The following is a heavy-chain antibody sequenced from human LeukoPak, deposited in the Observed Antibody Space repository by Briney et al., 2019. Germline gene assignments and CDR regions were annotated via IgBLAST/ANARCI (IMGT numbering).Heavy chain of an antibody. CDR2: INSDESST. CDR3: ARGPPTGIYFPFDI. D-gene: IGHD3-9*01. V-gene: IGHV3-74*01. J-gene: IGHJ3*02. CDR1: GFTFSDYW. Sequence: EGSLRLSCAASGFTFSDYWMHWVRQSPGKGLGWVSRINSDESSTSYADSVKGRFSISRDNAKNTLYLQMHSLTVEDTAVYFCARGPPTGIYFPFDIWGQGTMVAVSS.